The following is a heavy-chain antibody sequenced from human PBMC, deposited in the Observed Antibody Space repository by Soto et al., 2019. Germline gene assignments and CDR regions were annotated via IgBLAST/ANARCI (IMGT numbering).Heavy chain of an antibody. J-gene: IGHJ3*02. Sequence: PSQTMSLTSTVSGGSISSYYGSWIRQPPGKGLEWIGYIYYSGSTNYNPSLKSRVTISVDTSKNQFSLKLSSVTAADTAVYYCARIQSSGYSSLSGAFDIWGQGTMVTVSS. CDR2: IYYSGST. D-gene: IGHD6-19*01. V-gene: IGHV4-59*01. CDR3: ARIQSSGYSSLSGAFDI. CDR1: GGSISSYY.